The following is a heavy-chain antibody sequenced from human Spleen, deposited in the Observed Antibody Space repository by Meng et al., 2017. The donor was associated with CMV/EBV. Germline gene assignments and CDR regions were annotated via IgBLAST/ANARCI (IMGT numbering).Heavy chain of an antibody. Sequence: QVRLQESGPGLVKPSEPLSLTCTVSGGSISSYYWSWIRHPAGKGLEWIGRIYTSGSTNYNPSLKSRVTMSVDTSKNQFSLKLSSVTAADTAVYYCARVGIAVAGTHFDYWGQGTLVTVSS. V-gene: IGHV4-4*07. J-gene: IGHJ4*02. CDR2: IYTSGST. CDR1: GGSISSYY. CDR3: ARVGIAVAGTHFDY. D-gene: IGHD6-19*01.